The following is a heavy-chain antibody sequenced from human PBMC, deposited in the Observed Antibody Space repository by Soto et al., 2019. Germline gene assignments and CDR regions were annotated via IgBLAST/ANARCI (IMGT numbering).Heavy chain of an antibody. Sequence: SETLSLTCTVSGGSISSYYWSWIRQPPGKGLEWIGYIYYSGSTNYNPSLKSRVTISVDTSKNQFSLKLSSVTAADTAVYYCARHERAAGMTEKIDYWGQGTLVTVSS. CDR2: IYYSGST. J-gene: IGHJ4*02. CDR1: GGSISSYY. D-gene: IGHD6-13*01. V-gene: IGHV4-59*08. CDR3: ARHERAAGMTEKIDY.